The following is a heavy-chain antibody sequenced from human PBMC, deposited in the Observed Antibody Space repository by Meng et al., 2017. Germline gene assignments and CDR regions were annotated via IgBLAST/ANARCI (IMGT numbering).Heavy chain of an antibody. J-gene: IGHJ4*02. Sequence: GESLKISCAASGFTVSSNYMSWVRQAPGKGLEWVSVIYSGGSTYYADSVKGRFTISRDNSKNTLYLHMNSLRAEDTAVYYCARGGSSGWYDYWGQGTLVTVSS. CDR3: ARGGSSGWYDY. D-gene: IGHD6-19*01. V-gene: IGHV3-53*01. CDR2: IYSGGST. CDR1: GFTVSSNY.